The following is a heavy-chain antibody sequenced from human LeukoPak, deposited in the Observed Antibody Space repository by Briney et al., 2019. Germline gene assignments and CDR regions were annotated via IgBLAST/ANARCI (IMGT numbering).Heavy chain of an antibody. Sequence: GGSLRLSCAASGFTFSSYSMNWVRQAPGKGLEWVAVISYDGSNKYYADSVKGRFTISRDNSKNTLYLQMNSLRAEDTAVYYCAKDSARYCSSTSCPYGMDVWGQGTTVTVSS. D-gene: IGHD2-2*01. J-gene: IGHJ6*02. CDR2: ISYDGSNK. CDR1: GFTFSSYS. V-gene: IGHV3-30*18. CDR3: AKDSARYCSSTSCPYGMDV.